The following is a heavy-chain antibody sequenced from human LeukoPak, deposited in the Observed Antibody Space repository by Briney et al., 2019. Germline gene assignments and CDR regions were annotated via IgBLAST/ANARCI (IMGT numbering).Heavy chain of an antibody. V-gene: IGHV1-18*01. Sequence: GASVKVSCKASGYTFPSYGISWVRQAPGQGLEWMGWISAYNGNTAYAQKFQGRVTMTRNTSMSTAYMELSSLRSEDTAVYYCAREDYYGSGSFDPWGQGTLVTVSS. CDR3: AREDYYGSGSFDP. J-gene: IGHJ5*02. CDR2: ISAYNGNT. CDR1: GYTFPSYG. D-gene: IGHD3-10*01.